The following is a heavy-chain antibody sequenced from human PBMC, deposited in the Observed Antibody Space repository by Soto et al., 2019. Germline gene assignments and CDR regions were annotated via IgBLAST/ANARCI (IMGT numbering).Heavy chain of an antibody. Sequence: GASVKVSCKASGYTFTSYAMHWVRQAPGQRLEWMGWINAGNGNTKYSQKFQGRVTITRDKSTSTAYMELSSLRSEDTAVYYCARGSHLFLWFGELDPPAGFDSWGQGTLVTVSS. D-gene: IGHD3-10*01. CDR1: GYTFTSYA. V-gene: IGHV1-3*01. CDR3: ARGSHLFLWFGELDPPAGFDS. J-gene: IGHJ5*01. CDR2: INAGNGNT.